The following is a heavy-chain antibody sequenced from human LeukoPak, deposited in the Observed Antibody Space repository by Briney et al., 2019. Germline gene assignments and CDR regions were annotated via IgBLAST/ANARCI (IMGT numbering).Heavy chain of an antibody. V-gene: IGHV4-39*01. CDR2: IYYSGST. D-gene: IGHD2-15*01. J-gene: IGHJ4*02. Sequence: PSETLSLTCTVSGGSISSSSYYWGWIRQPSGRVLEWIGSIYYSGSTYYNPSLKSRVTISVDTSKNQFSLKLSSVTAADTAVYYCARLLVVAANFDYWGQGTLVTVSS. CDR1: GGSISSSSYY. CDR3: ARLLVVAANFDY.